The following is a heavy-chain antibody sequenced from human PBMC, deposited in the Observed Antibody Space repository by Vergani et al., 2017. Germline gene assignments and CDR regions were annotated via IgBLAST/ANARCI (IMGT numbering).Heavy chain of an antibody. V-gene: IGHV3-66*02. D-gene: IGHD2-2*01. J-gene: IGHJ6*03. CDR1: GFTVSSNY. Sequence: EVQLVESGGGLVQPGGSLRLSCAASGFTVSSNYMSWVRQAPGKGLEWVSVINSGGSTYYADSVKGRFTIPRDNSKNTLYLQMNSLRAEDTAVYYCARIAGYCGSTSCYFPYYYYMDVWGKGTTVTVSS. CDR2: INSGGST. CDR3: ARIAGYCGSTSCYFPYYYYMDV.